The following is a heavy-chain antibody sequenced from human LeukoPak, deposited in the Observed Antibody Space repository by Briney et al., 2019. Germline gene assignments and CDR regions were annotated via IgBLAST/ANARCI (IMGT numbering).Heavy chain of an antibody. CDR2: MYTSGST. CDR1: GGSISSNSYY. J-gene: IGHJ4*02. Sequence: PSETLSLTCTVSGGSISSNSYYWGWVRQPPGKGLEWIGRMYTSGSTNYNPSLKSRVTISVDTSKNQFSLKLSFVTAADTAVYYCASSTSPTQWDYWGQGTLVTVSS. CDR3: ASSTSPTQWDY. V-gene: IGHV4-61*02. D-gene: IGHD2-2*01.